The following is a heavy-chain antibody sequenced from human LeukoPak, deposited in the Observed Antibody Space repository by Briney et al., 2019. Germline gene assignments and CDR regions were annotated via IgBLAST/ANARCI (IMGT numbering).Heavy chain of an antibody. CDR3: AKAGTSGWSSSGGDY. CDR2: ISGSGGST. V-gene: IGHV3-23*01. J-gene: IGHJ4*02. D-gene: IGHD6-19*01. CDR1: GFTFSDFA. Sequence: GGSLRLSCAASGFTFSDFAMSWVRQAPGKGLEWVSTISGSGGSTFYADSVKGRFPISRDNSKNTVFLQMNSLRAEDTVIYYCAKAGTSGWSSSGGDYWGQGSLVTVSS.